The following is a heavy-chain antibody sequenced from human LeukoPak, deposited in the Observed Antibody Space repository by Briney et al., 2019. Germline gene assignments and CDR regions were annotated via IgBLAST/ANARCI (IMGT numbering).Heavy chain of an antibody. V-gene: IGHV3-23*01. D-gene: IGHD6-19*01. Sequence: GGSLRLSCAASGFTFSSYAMSWVRQAPGKGLEWVSAISGSGGSTYYAESVKGRFTISRDNSKNTLYLQMNSLRAEDTAEYYCAKDDHGGSGWRDYFDYWGQGTLVTVSS. J-gene: IGHJ4*02. CDR2: ISGSGGST. CDR3: AKDDHGGSGWRDYFDY. CDR1: GFTFSSYA.